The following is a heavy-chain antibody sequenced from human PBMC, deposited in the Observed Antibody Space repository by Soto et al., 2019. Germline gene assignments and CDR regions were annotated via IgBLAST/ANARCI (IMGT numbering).Heavy chain of an antibody. D-gene: IGHD1-26*01. Sequence: GGSVRLSCAVSGFTFSNSWMSWVRQTPGKGLEWVANINQDGNEKYYLDSVRGRFTISRDNAKNSLYLQMNGLRADDTAVYYCARELIVGPAEYFLDWGQGTQVTVSS. V-gene: IGHV3-7*01. J-gene: IGHJ1*01. CDR2: INQDGNEK. CDR1: GFTFSNSW. CDR3: ARELIVGPAEYFLD.